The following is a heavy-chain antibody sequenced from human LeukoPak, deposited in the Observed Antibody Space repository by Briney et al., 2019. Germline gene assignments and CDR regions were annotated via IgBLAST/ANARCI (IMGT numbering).Heavy chain of an antibody. CDR1: VDSITSSNHL. V-gene: IGHV4-39*01. Sequence: PSETLSLTCSVSVDSITSSNHLWGWIRQTPGDGLEWIGSVFFQNTYYNPPLKSRVTMSVDRTRSLLSLELRSVTAADTALYYCARQKGSTGFFDFWGRGTLVTVSS. CDR2: VFFQNT. J-gene: IGHJ4*02. D-gene: IGHD6-25*01. CDR3: ARQKGSTGFFDF.